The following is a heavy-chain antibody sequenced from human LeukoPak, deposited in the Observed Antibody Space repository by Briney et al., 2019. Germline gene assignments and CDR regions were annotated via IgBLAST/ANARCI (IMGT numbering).Heavy chain of an antibody. V-gene: IGHV1-69*01. CDR3: ATASRYFDWLSPSDY. CDR2: IIPIFGTA. D-gene: IGHD3-9*01. Sequence: SSVKVSCKASGGTFSSYAISWVRQAPGQGLEWMGGIIPIFGTANYAQKFQGRVTITADESTSTAYMELSSLRSEDTAVYYCATASRYFDWLSPSDYWGQGTLVTVSS. CDR1: GGTFSSYA. J-gene: IGHJ4*02.